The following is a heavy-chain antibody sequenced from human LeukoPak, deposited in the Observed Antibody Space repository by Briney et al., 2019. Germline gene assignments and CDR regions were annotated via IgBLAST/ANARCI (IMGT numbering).Heavy chain of an antibody. CDR1: GGTFNSYA. V-gene: IGHV1-69*13. CDR2: IIPIFGTA. CDR3: ARDSRQYNWFDP. D-gene: IGHD4-11*01. Sequence: SVKVSCKASGGTFNSYAISWVRQAPGQGLEWMGGIIPIFGTANYAQKFQGRVTITADESTSTAYMELSSLRSEDTAVYYCARDSRQYNWFDPRGQGTLVTVSS. J-gene: IGHJ5*02.